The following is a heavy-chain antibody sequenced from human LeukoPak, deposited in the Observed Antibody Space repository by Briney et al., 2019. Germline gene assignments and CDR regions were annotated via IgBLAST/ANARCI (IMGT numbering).Heavy chain of an antibody. Sequence: ASVKVSCKASGYTFTNYAIHWVRQAPGQRLEWMGWINAGNGYTKYSQKFQGRVTITRDTSARTAYMELSSLRSEDTAVYYCAREAVTATRAAELGYFQHWGQGTLVTVSS. CDR2: INAGNGYT. J-gene: IGHJ1*01. V-gene: IGHV1-3*01. CDR3: AREAVTATRAAELGYFQH. D-gene: IGHD2-15*01. CDR1: GYTFTNYA.